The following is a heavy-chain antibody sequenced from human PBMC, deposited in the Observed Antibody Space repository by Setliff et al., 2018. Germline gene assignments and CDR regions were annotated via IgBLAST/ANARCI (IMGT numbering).Heavy chain of an antibody. CDR2: IIPIFGTA. D-gene: IGHD3-3*01. V-gene: IGHV1-69*06. CDR1: GATFSSYA. Sequence: SVKVSCKASGATFSSYAISWVRQAPGQGLEWMGRIIPIFGTANYAQKFQGRVTITADKSTSTAYMELSSLRSEDTAVYYCARDTFGRGLNYYYYYMDVWGKGTTGTVSS. J-gene: IGHJ6*03. CDR3: ARDTFGRGLNYYYYYMDV.